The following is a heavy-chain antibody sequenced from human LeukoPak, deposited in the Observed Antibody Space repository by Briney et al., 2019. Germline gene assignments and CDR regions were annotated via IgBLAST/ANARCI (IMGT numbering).Heavy chain of an antibody. Sequence: ASVKVSCKASGYTFTSYDINWVRQATGQGLEWMGWMNPNSGNTGYAQKFQGRVTMTRNTPISTAYMELSSLRSEDTAVYYCARVEYSSSSHYYYYMDVWGKGTTVTVSS. CDR1: GYTFTSYD. CDR3: ARVEYSSSSHYYYYMDV. J-gene: IGHJ6*03. V-gene: IGHV1-8*01. D-gene: IGHD6-6*01. CDR2: MNPNSGNT.